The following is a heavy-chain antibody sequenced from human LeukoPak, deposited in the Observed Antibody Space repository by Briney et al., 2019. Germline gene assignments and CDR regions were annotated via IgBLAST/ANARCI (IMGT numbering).Heavy chain of an antibody. V-gene: IGHV4-61*10. CDR3: ARGGGGNYDILTGYYPAFDH. J-gene: IGHJ4*02. CDR1: GGSISSGTYY. Sequence: SETLSLTCTVSGGSISSGTYYWSWIRQPAGKGLEWIGYINYSGSTNYNPSLKSRVTISIDMSKNQFSLNLSSVTAADTAVYYCARGGGGNYDILTGYYPAFDHWGQGTLVTVSS. CDR2: INYSGST. D-gene: IGHD3-9*01.